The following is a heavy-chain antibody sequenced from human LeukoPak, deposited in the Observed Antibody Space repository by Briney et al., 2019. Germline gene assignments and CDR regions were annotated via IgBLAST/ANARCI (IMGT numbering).Heavy chain of an antibody. V-gene: IGHV2-70*04. CDR1: GFSLSTSGMR. CDR3: ARSSSEIFGVVTIHFDY. J-gene: IGHJ4*02. Sequence: SGPALVKPTQTLTLTCTFSGFSLSTSGMRVSWIRQPPGKALEWLARIDWDDDKFYSTSLKTRLTISKDTSKNQVVLTMTYMDPVYTATYYCARSSSEIFGVVTIHFDYWGQGTLVTVSS. CDR2: IDWDDDK. D-gene: IGHD3-3*01.